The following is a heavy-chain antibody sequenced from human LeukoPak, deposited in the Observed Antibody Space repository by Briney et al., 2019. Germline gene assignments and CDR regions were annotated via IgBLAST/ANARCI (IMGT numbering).Heavy chain of an antibody. CDR3: AREGGSGSYQHFDY. CDR1: GYTFTSYD. D-gene: IGHD1-26*01. Sequence: GASVKVSCKASGYTFTSYDINWVRQATGQGLEWMGRINPNSGGTNYAQKFQGRVTMTRDTSISTAYMELSRLRSDDTAVYYCAREGGSGSYQHFDYWGQGTLVTVSS. V-gene: IGHV1-2*06. CDR2: INPNSGGT. J-gene: IGHJ4*02.